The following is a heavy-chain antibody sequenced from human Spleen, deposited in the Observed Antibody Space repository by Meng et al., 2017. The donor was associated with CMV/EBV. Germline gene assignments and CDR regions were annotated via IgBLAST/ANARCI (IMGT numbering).Heavy chain of an antibody. V-gene: IGHV3-21*06. J-gene: IGHJ5*02. CDR3: ARDMSYCSSTSCSQGDFDP. CDR2: ISGSSTYI. CDR1: FRCYG. D-gene: IGHD2-2*01. Sequence: FRCYGLNWGRQAPGMGLEWFSFISGSSTYILYADSVKGRFTISSDNAKNSLYLQVNSLRADDTAVYYCARDMSYCSSTSCSQGDFDPWGQGTLVTVSS.